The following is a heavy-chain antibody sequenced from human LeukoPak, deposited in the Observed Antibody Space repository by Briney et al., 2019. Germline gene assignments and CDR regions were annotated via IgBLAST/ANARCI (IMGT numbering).Heavy chain of an antibody. D-gene: IGHD6-13*01. V-gene: IGHV4-34*01. CDR1: GGSFSGYY. CDR2: IYYSGST. Sequence: SETLSLTCAVYGGSFSGYYWSWIRQPPGKGLEWIGSIYYSGSTYYNPSLKSRVTISVDTSKNQFSLKLSSVTAADTAVYYCARLKQQLAFDYWGQGTLVTVSS. J-gene: IGHJ4*02. CDR3: ARLKQQLAFDY.